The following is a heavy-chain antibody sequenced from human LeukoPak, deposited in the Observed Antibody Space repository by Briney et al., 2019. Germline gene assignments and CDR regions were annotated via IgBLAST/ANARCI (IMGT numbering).Heavy chain of an antibody. V-gene: IGHV4-4*07. CDR3: ARARPCSSTSCSSYYYMDV. D-gene: IGHD2-2*01. CDR2: INTSGNT. Sequence: PSETLSLTCTVSGGSISSYYWSWIRQPAGKGLEWIGRINTSGNTNYNPSLKSRVTMSVDTSKNQFSLKLSSVTVADTAVYYCARARPCSSTSCSSYYYMDVWGKGTTVTVSS. J-gene: IGHJ6*03. CDR1: GGSISSYY.